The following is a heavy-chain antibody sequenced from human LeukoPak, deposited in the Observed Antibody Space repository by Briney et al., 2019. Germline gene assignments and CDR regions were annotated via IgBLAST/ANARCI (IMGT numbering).Heavy chain of an antibody. D-gene: IGHD6-19*01. V-gene: IGHV4-59*08. J-gene: IGHJ4*02. CDR1: GGSINSYY. CDR2: IYYSGST. Sequence: SETLSLTCTVSGGSINSYYWSWIRQPPGKGLEWIGYIYYSGSTNYNPSLESRVTISVDTSKNQFSLNLSSVTAADTAVYYCARHSGDNSAWKTFDYWGQGTLVTVSS. CDR3: ARHSGDNSAWKTFDY.